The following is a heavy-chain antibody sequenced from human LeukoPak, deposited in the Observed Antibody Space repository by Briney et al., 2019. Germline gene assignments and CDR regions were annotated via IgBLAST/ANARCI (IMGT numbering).Heavy chain of an antibody. V-gene: IGHV3-21*01. CDR1: GFTFSSYS. J-gene: IGHJ5*02. Sequence: PGGSLRLSCAASGFTFSSYSMNWVRQAPGKGLEWVSSISSSSSYIYYADSVKGRFTISRDNAKNSLYLQTNSLRAEDTAVYYCAREGVVAATPWFDPWGQGTLVTVSS. CDR2: ISSSSSYI. D-gene: IGHD2-15*01. CDR3: AREGVVAATPWFDP.